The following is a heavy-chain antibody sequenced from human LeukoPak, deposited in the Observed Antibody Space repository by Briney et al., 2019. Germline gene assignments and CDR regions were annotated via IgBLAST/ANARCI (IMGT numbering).Heavy chain of an antibody. CDR1: GGTFSSYA. CDR3: ASVSWSGNYHPPPTTPDY. CDR2: IIPIFGTA. Sequence: SVKVSCKASGGTFSSYAISWVRQAPGQGLEWMGGIIPIFGTANYAQEFQGRVTITTDESTSTAYMELSSLRSEDTAVYYCASVSWSGNYHPPPTTPDYWGQGTLVTVSS. D-gene: IGHD3-3*01. V-gene: IGHV1-69*05. J-gene: IGHJ4*02.